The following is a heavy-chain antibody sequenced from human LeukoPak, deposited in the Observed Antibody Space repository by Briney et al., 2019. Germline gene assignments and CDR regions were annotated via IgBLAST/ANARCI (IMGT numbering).Heavy chain of an antibody. D-gene: IGHD6-13*01. J-gene: IGHJ6*03. Sequence: PSETLSLTCTVSGGSISSSTYYWGWIRQPPGKGLEWIGYIYYSGSTNYNPSLKSRVSISVDTSKNQFSLKLSSVTAADTAVYYCARTTEAHSWRTRYYDYYMDVWGKGTTVTVSS. CDR1: GGSISSSTYY. CDR3: ARTTEAHSWRTRYYDYYMDV. V-gene: IGHV4-61*05. CDR2: IYYSGST.